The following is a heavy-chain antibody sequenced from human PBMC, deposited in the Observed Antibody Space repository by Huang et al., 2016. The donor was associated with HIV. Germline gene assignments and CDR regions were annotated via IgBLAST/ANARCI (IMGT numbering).Heavy chain of an antibody. CDR2: IYYSGRT. V-gene: IGHV4-39*01. CDR3: ARHMDCGSSSCLAGGHERGPFDM. CDR1: GGSISSSSYY. Sequence: QLQLQESGPGLVKPSETLSLTCSVSGGSISSSSYYWGWIRQPPGKGLEWLGSIYYSGRTFYNPSLKSRVTISVYTSKNQFSLMLSSVTAADTSVYYCARHMDCGSSSCLAGGHERGPFDMWGQGTMVTVSS. D-gene: IGHD2-2*01. J-gene: IGHJ3*02.